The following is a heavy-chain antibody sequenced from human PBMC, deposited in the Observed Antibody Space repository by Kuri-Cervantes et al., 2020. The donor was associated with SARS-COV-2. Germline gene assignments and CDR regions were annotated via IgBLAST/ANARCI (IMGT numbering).Heavy chain of an antibody. Sequence: ASVKVSCKASGYTFTGYYMHWVRQAPGQGLEWMGWINPNSGGTNYAQKFQGRVTMTRDTSISTAYMELSRLRSDDTAVYYCARASSGYCSSTSCHFQHWGQGTLVTVSS. CDR3: ARASSGYCSSTSCHFQH. D-gene: IGHD2-2*01. J-gene: IGHJ1*01. CDR1: GYTFTGYY. V-gene: IGHV1-2*02. CDR2: INPNSGGT.